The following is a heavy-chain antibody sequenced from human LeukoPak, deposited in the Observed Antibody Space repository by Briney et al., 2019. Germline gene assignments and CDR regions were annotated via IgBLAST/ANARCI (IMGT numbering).Heavy chain of an antibody. J-gene: IGHJ2*01. CDR3: AKALNYWYFDL. CDR2: ISGSGGST. Sequence: GSLRLSCAASGFTFSSYAMSWVRQAPGKGLEWVSAISGSGGSTYYADSVKGRFTISRDSSKNTLYLQMNSLRAEDTATYYCAKALNYWYFDLWGRGNLVTVSS. CDR1: GFTFSSYA. V-gene: IGHV3-23*01.